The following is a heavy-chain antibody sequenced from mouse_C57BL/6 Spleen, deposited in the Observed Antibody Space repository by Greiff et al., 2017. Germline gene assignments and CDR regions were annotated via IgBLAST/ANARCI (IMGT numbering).Heavy chain of an antibody. CDR3: ARGDRGDYFDY. CDR1: GFTFSDYG. CDR2: ISSGSSTI. J-gene: IGHJ2*01. D-gene: IGHD3-3*01. V-gene: IGHV5-17*01. Sequence: EVKVVESGGGLVKPGGSLKLSCAASGFTFSDYGMHWVRQAPEKGLEWVAYISSGSSTIYYADTVKGRFTISRDNAKNTLFLQMTSLRSEDTAMYYCARGDRGDYFDYWGQGTTLTVSS.